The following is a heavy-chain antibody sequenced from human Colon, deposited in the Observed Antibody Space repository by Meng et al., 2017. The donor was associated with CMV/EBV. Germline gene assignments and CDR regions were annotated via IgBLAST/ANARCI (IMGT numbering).Heavy chain of an antibody. CDR3: ARGIVAGTGI. V-gene: IGHV4-61*02. CDR2: IHTSGST. D-gene: IGHD6-19*01. J-gene: IGHJ4*02. Sequence: QVRLQEAGPGLVKPSQTVSLTCTLSSGSITSGSYYWSWIRQPAGKGGKGLEWIGRIHTSGSTNYNPSLTSRVTISLDTSKNQFSLKLSSVTAADTAIYFCARGIVAGTGIWGQGTLVTVSS. CDR1: SGSITSGSYY.